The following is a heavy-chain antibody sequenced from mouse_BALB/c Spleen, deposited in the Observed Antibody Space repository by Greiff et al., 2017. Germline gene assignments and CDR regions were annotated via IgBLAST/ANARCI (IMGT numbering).Heavy chain of an antibody. CDR2: IYPGNVNT. Sequence: VQLQQSGPELVKPGASVRISCKASGYTFTSYYIHWVKQRPGQGLEWIGWIYPGNVNTKYNEKFKGKATLTADKSSSTAYMQLSSLTSEDSAVYFCARGGYGNFFDYWGQGTTLTVSS. V-gene: IGHV1S56*01. CDR3: ARGGYGNFFDY. CDR1: GYTFTSYY. D-gene: IGHD2-10*02. J-gene: IGHJ2*01.